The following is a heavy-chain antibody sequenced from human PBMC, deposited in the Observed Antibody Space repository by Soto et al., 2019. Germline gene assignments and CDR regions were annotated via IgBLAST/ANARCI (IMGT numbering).Heavy chain of an antibody. CDR2: IDWDDDK. Sequence: SGPTLVNPTQTLTLTCTFSGFSLSTSGMCVSWIRQPPGKALEWLALIDWDDDKYYSTSLKTRLTISKDTSKNQVVLTMTNMDPVDTATYYCARIDRVAARHYGMDVWGQGTTVTVSS. CDR1: GFSLSTSGMC. J-gene: IGHJ6*02. D-gene: IGHD6-6*01. CDR3: ARIDRVAARHYGMDV. V-gene: IGHV2-70*01.